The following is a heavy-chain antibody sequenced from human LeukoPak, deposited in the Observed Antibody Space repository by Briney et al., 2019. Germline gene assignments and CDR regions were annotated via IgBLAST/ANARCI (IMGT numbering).Heavy chain of an antibody. J-gene: IGHJ5*02. CDR2: IRGRNSST. Sequence: GRSLRLSCAASGFTFSSYTMNWVRQAPGKGLEWVSYIRGRNSSTYYADSVKGRFTISRDNAKNSLYPQMNSLTAEDTAVYYCARGGAAAGVNWFDPWGQGTLVTVSS. V-gene: IGHV3-48*04. CDR1: GFTFSSYT. CDR3: ARGGAAAGVNWFDP. D-gene: IGHD6-13*01.